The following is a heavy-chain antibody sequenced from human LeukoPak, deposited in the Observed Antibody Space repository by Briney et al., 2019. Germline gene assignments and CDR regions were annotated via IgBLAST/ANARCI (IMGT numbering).Heavy chain of an antibody. Sequence: SETLSLTCGVFGVSINDYYWSWIRQSPGKGLEWIGEISHTEGTRYNPSLESRVTMSVGSSENQLSLKLIFVTAADTAVYYCARIRCGHSGSVCYNHWGLGTLVTVSS. CDR2: ISHTEGT. CDR1: GVSINDYY. J-gene: IGHJ4*02. D-gene: IGHD3-9*01. V-gene: IGHV4-34*01. CDR3: ARIRCGHSGSVCYNH.